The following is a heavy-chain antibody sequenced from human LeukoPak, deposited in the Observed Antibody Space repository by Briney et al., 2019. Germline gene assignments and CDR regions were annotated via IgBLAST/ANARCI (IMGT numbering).Heavy chain of an antibody. CDR1: GYSISSGYF. CDR3: ASYTVTQYYFDY. D-gene: IGHD4-17*01. V-gene: IGHV4-38-2*02. CDR2: LFHSGTT. Sequence: PSETLSLTCTVSGYSISSGYFWGWIRQPPGKGLKWIGSLFHSGTTYYNPSLKSRVTISVDTSKNQFSLKLSSVTAADTAVYYCASYTVTQYYFDYWGQGTLVTVSS. J-gene: IGHJ4*02.